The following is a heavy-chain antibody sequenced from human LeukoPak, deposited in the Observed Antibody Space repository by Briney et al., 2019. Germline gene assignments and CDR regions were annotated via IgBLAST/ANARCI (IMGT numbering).Heavy chain of an antibody. CDR1: GFTSSSYE. CDR3: ARDEGSAWLPYYFDY. V-gene: IGHV3-48*03. D-gene: IGHD6-19*01. Sequence: PGGSLRLSCAASGFTSSSYEMNWVRQAPGKGLEWVSYTTSSGITIYYADSVKGRFTISRDNAKNSLYLQMNSLRAEDTAVYYCARDEGSAWLPYYFDYWGQGTLVTVSS. CDR2: TTSSGITI. J-gene: IGHJ4*02.